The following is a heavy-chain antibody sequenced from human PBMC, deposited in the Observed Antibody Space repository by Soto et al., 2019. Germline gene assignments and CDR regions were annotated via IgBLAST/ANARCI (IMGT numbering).Heavy chain of an antibody. Sequence: ASVKVSCKASGYTFTRYHMHWVRQAPGQGLAWMGIINPSSGSTTYAQKFQGRVTMTRDTSTTTVYMELSSLKSEDTAVYYCARYDYNGYYFDYWGQGTLVTVSS. CDR2: INPSSGST. CDR3: ARYDYNGYYFDY. CDR1: GYTFTRYH. J-gene: IGHJ4*02. D-gene: IGHD4-4*01. V-gene: IGHV1-46*01.